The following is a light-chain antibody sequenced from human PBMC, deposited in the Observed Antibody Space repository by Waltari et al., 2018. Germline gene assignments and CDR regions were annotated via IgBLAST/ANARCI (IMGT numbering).Light chain of an antibody. V-gene: IGLV1-40*01. J-gene: IGLJ2*01. CDR3: QSYDTSLSVV. Sequence: QSVLTQPPSVSGAPGQRVSISCTGSGSNLGAGYDVHCDQQQPGKAPKPLTYGTSTRPPGVPDRFFGSQSGTSASLAITALQAEDEAEYYCQSYDTSLSVVFGGGTKLTVL. CDR1: GSNLGAGYD. CDR2: GTS.